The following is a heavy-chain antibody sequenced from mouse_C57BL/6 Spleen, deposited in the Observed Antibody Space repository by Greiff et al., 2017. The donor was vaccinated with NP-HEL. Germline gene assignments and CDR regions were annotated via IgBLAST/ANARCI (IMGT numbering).Heavy chain of an antibody. J-gene: IGHJ4*01. CDR2: IYPRSGNT. CDR1: GYTFTSYG. D-gene: IGHD1-1*01. Sequence: VQLQQSGAELARPGASVKLSCKASGYTFTSYGISWVKQRTGQGLEWIGEIYPRSGNTYYNEKFQGKATLTADKSSSTAYMELRSLTSEDSAVYFCARRYYGSSYGYAMDYWGQGTSVTVSS. CDR3: ARRYYGSSYGYAMDY. V-gene: IGHV1-81*01.